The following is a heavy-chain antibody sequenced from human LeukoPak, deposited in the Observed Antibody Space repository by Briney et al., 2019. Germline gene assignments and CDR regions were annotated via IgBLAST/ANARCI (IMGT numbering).Heavy chain of an antibody. CDR3: ARRSGYDWGYYFDH. D-gene: IGHD3-9*01. J-gene: IGHJ4*02. CDR1: GFTFSSYV. CDR2: ISGSGGSI. V-gene: IGHV3-23*01. Sequence: GGSLRLSCAASGFTFSSYVMSWVRQAPGEGLEGVSVISGSGGSIDYADSVKGRFTISRDKSKNTLYLQMNSLRAEDTAVHYCARRSGYDWGYYFDHWGQGTLVTVPS.